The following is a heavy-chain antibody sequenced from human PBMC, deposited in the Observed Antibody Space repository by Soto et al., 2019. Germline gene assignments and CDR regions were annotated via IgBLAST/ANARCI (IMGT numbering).Heavy chain of an antibody. CDR3: AKIGFSGGFDVFDM. Sequence: QVLLVQSGGEVKKPGASVKVSCKASGYTFTNFALSWVRQAPGHGTEWLGRINVYNGYTSYAQKFQRRLTLTIETSTRTAYMGLRSLRSDETAVYYCAKIGFSGGFDVFDMWGQGTTVTVSS. D-gene: IGHD6-19*01. J-gene: IGHJ3*02. V-gene: IGHV1-18*01. CDR2: INVYNGYT. CDR1: GYTFTNFA.